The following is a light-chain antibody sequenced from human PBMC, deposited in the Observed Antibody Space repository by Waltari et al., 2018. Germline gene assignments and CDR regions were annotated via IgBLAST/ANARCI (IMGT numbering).Light chain of an antibody. CDR2: GAR. Sequence: QTVVTQAASLTVSPARTVTLTCASITGAVSDPTFPSWFQQRPGQAPRTLIYGARNKHSRTSGRFSGSLLGGKAALTISSVQPEDEADYFCLLYYDGIRVFGGGTKLTVL. CDR3: LLYYDGIRV. CDR1: TGAVSDPTF. J-gene: IGLJ3*02. V-gene: IGLV7-43*01.